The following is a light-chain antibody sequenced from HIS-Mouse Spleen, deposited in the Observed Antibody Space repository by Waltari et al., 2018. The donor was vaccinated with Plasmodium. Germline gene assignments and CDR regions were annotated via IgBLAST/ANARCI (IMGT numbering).Light chain of an antibody. CDR3: QQYNNWPPTWT. CDR1: QSVSSN. V-gene: IGKV3-15*01. J-gene: IGKJ1*01. Sequence: EIVMTQSPATLSVSPGESATLSCRASQSVSSNLAWYQQKPGQAPRLLIHGASTRATGIPARFSGSGSGTEFTLTISSMQSEDFAVYYCQQYNNWPPTWTFGQGTKVEIK. CDR2: GAS.